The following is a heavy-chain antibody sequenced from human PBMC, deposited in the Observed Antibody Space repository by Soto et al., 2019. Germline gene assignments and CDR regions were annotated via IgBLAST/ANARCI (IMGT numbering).Heavy chain of an antibody. CDR3: AKDLGIVVVPAPFDY. V-gene: IGHV3-23*01. CDR2: ISGSGGST. D-gene: IGHD2-2*01. CDR1: GFTFSSYA. Sequence: GGSLRLSCAASGFTFSSYAMSWVRQAPGKGLEWVSAISGSGGSTYYADSVKGRFTISRDNSKNTLYLQMNSLRAEDTAVYYCAKDLGIVVVPAPFDYWGQGTLVTVSS. J-gene: IGHJ4*02.